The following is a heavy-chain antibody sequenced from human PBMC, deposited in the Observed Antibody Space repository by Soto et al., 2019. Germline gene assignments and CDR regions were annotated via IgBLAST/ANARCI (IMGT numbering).Heavy chain of an antibody. V-gene: IGHV4-39*01. Sequence: PGGSLRLSCAASGFTFSSYEMNWVRQAPGKGLEWIGSIYYSGSTYYNPSLKTRVTISVDTSKNQFSLKLSSVTAADTAVYYCARRKRRITIFGVVRTRPYDSFDLWRQGTMVTVSS. CDR2: IYYSGST. D-gene: IGHD3-3*01. CDR3: ARRKRRITIFGVVRTRPYDSFDL. CDR1: GFTFSSYE. J-gene: IGHJ3*01.